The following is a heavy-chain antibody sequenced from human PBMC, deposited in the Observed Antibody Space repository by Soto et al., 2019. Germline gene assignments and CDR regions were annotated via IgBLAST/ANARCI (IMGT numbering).Heavy chain of an antibody. CDR3: AKRHYYDSNGYYYYYYFDH. CDR2: ISGSGDST. V-gene: IGHV3-23*01. J-gene: IGHJ4*02. D-gene: IGHD3-22*01. CDR1: EFIFYQYA. Sequence: GGSLTLSCAASEFIFYQYAMSWVRQAPGKGLEWVSGISGSGDSTYYAESVKGRFTISRDNSKTALYLQMNSLRAEDTAVYYCAKRHYYDSNGYYYYYYFDHWGQGTLVTVSS.